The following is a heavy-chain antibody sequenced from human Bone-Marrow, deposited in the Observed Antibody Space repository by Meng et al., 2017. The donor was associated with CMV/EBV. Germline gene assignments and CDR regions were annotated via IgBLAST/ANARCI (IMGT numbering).Heavy chain of an antibody. CDR3: ARDLDRTFESAFDI. V-gene: IGHV1-69*04. CDR1: GYTFTGYY. Sequence: SVKVSCKASGYTFTGYYMHWVRQAPGQGLEWMGRIIPILGIANYAQKFQGRVTITADKSTSTAYMELSSLRSEDTAVYYCARDLDRTFESAFDIWGQGTMVTVSS. D-gene: IGHD2/OR15-2a*01. J-gene: IGHJ3*02. CDR2: IIPILGIA.